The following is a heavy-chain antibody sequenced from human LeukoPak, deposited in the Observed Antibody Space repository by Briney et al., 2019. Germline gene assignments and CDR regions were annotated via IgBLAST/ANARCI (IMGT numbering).Heavy chain of an antibody. V-gene: IGHV3-7*01. CDR2: INQDGSEK. CDR3: ASLDWNYVDYYYGMDV. Sequence: GGSLRLSCAASGFTFSSYAMSWVRQAPGKGLEWVANINQDGSEKYYVDSVKGRLTISRDNAKNSLYLRMNSLRAEDTAVYYCASLDWNYVDYYYGMDVWGQGTTVTVSS. J-gene: IGHJ6*02. CDR1: GFTFSSYA. D-gene: IGHD1-7*01.